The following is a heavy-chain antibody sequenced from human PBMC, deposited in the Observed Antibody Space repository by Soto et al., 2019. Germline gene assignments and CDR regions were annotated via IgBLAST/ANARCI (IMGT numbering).Heavy chain of an antibody. J-gene: IGHJ6*03. CDR3: ARVYQPLVYYYYMDV. CDR2: INWNGGST. Sequence: EVQLVESGGGVVRPGGSLRLSCAASGFTFDDYGMSWVRQAPGKGLEWVSGINWNGGSTGYADSVKGRFTISRDNAKNYLYLQMNSLRAEDTALYHCARVYQPLVYYYYMDVWGKGTPVTVSS. V-gene: IGHV3-20*01. D-gene: IGHD6-13*01. CDR1: GFTFDDYG.